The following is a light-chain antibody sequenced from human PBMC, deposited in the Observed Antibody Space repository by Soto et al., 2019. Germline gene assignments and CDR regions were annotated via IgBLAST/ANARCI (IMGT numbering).Light chain of an antibody. J-gene: IGKJ4*01. Sequence: AIQMTQSPSSLSASVGDRVTITCRASQVIRNDLGWYQQKPGKAPKLLIYGASILQSGVPSRFSGSGSGTDFTLTISSLQTEDFATYYCLQDYNYPFTFGGGTKVEIK. CDR3: LQDYNYPFT. CDR2: GAS. CDR1: QVIRND. V-gene: IGKV1-6*01.